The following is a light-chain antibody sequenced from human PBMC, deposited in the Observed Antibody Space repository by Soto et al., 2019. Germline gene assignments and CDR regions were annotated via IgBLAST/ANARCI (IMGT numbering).Light chain of an antibody. J-gene: IGKJ2*01. CDR3: QQRYNWPPMYT. V-gene: IGKV3-11*01. CDR2: DAS. CDR1: QSVSSY. Sequence: EIVLTHSPATLSLSPGERATLSCRASQSVSSYLAWYQQKPGQVPRLLIYDASNRATGIPARFSGSGSGTDFTLTISSLEPEDFAVYYCQQRYNWPPMYTFGQGTKLEIK.